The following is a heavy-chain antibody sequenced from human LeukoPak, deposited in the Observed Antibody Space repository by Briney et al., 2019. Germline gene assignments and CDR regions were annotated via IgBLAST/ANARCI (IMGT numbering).Heavy chain of an antibody. CDR3: ARDGHDYGGNSESPFQH. V-gene: IGHV3-33*01. D-gene: IGHD4-23*01. Sequence: GGSLRLSCAASGFTFSSYGMHWVRQAPGKGLEWVAVIWYDGSNKYYADSVKGRFTISRDNSKNTLYLQMNSLRAEDTAVYYCARDGHDYGGNSESPFQHWGQGTLVTVSS. CDR1: GFTFSSYG. CDR2: IWYDGSNK. J-gene: IGHJ1*01.